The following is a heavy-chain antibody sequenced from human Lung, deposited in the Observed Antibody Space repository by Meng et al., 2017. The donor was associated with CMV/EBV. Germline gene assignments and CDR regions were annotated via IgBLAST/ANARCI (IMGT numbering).Heavy chain of an antibody. Sequence: LQGWGPGLVKPSQTPSRTCTVSGGSSSSGGYYWSWIRQHPGKGLEWIGYIHSSGSTYYNPSLRSRLTISVDTSKNQFSLKLSSVTAADTAVYYCARASYGSGSPLGESWFDPWGQGTLVTVSS. J-gene: IGHJ5*02. CDR3: ARASYGSGSPLGESWFDP. D-gene: IGHD3-10*01. CDR2: IHSSGST. V-gene: IGHV4-31*03. CDR1: GGSSSSGGYY.